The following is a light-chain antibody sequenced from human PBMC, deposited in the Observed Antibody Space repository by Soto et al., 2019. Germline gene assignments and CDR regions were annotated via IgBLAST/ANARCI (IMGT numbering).Light chain of an antibody. CDR2: AAS. CDR1: QGINSF. J-gene: IGKJ4*01. CDR3: QQLERYPST. V-gene: IGKV1-9*01. Sequence: IQLTQSPSSLSASVGDRVTITCRASQGINSFLAWYQQKPGKAPNLLIYAASTVQSGVPSRFSGSGSGTDFTLTISSLQPEDFATYYCQQLERYPSTFGGGTKVDIK.